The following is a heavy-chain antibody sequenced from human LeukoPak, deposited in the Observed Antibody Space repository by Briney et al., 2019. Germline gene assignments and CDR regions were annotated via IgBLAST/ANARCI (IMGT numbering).Heavy chain of an antibody. D-gene: IGHD3-10*01. J-gene: IGHJ4*02. CDR2: ISYDGSNK. CDR3: AKDPLWFGVTDYFDY. CDR1: GFTFSSYG. Sequence: GGSLRLSCAASGFTFSSYGMHWVRQAPGKGLEWVAVISYDGSNKYYADSVKGRFTISRDNSKNTLYLQMNRLRAEDTAVYYCAKDPLWFGVTDYFDYWGQGTLVTVSS. V-gene: IGHV3-30*18.